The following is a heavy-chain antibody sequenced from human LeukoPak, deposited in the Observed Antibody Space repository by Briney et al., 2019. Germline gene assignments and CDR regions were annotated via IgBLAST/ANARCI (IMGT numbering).Heavy chain of an antibody. CDR3: ARHRYCSGGSCYAAGELDY. Sequence: GESLQISCEGSGYSFTNYWMGWVRQVPGKGLEWMGIIYPGDSDTRYSPSFQGQVTISADKSISTAYLQWSSLKASDTAMYYCARHRYCSGGSCYAAGELDYWGQGTLVTVSS. CDR1: GYSFTNYW. J-gene: IGHJ4*02. D-gene: IGHD2-15*01. CDR2: IYPGDSDT. V-gene: IGHV5-51*01.